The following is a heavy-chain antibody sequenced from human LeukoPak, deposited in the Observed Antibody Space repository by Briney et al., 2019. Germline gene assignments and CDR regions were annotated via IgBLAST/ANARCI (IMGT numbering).Heavy chain of an antibody. J-gene: IGHJ5*02. CDR1: GGTFSSYA. Sequence: EASVKVSCKASGGTFSSYAISWVRQAPGQGLEWMGGIIPIFGTANYAQKFQGRVTITADESTSTAYMELSSLRSEDTAVYYCARGSISGSYGESVSNWFDPWGQGTLVTVSS. D-gene: IGHD1-26*01. V-gene: IGHV1-69*13. CDR2: IIPIFGTA. CDR3: ARGSISGSYGESVSNWFDP.